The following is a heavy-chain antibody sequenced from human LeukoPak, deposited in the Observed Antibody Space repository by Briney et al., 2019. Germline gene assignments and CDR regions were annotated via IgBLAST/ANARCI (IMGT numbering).Heavy chain of an antibody. J-gene: IGHJ4*02. CDR1: GFTFSSYD. Sequence: PGGSLRLSCAASGFTFSSYDMHWVRQATGKGLEWVSAIGTGGDPYYPGSVKGRFTISRENAKNSLYLQMNSLSAGDTAVYYCARGGFGGYSYGPNIDYWGQGTLVTVSS. CDR3: ARGGFGGYSYGPNIDY. V-gene: IGHV3-13*05. CDR2: IGTGGDP. D-gene: IGHD5-18*01.